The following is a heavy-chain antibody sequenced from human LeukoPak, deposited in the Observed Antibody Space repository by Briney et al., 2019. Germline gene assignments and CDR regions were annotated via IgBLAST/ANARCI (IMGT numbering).Heavy chain of an antibody. CDR1: GGSFSGYY. Sequence: SETLSLTCAVYGGSFSGYYWSWIRQPPGKGLEWTGEINHSGSTNYNPSLKSRVTISIDTSKNQFSLKLNSVTAADTAVYYCARSMRTLWYSSSWERQSDAFDIWGQGTMVTVSS. D-gene: IGHD6-13*01. CDR3: ARSMRTLWYSSSWERQSDAFDI. V-gene: IGHV4-34*01. CDR2: INHSGST. J-gene: IGHJ3*02.